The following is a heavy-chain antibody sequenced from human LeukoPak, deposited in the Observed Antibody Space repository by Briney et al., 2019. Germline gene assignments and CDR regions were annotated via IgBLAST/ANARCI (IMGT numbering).Heavy chain of an antibody. CDR2: INHSGST. Sequence: SETLSLTCAVYGGSFSGYYWSWIRQPPGKGLEWIGEINHSGSTNYNPSLKSRVTISVDTSKNQFSLKLSSVTAADTAVYYCARCGGDYDSSGYSDYWGQGTPVTVSS. CDR1: GGSFSGYY. J-gene: IGHJ4*02. V-gene: IGHV4-34*01. CDR3: ARCGGDYDSSGYSDY. D-gene: IGHD3-22*01.